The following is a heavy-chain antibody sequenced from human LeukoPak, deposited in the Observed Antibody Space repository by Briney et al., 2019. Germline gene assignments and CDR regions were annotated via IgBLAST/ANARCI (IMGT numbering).Heavy chain of an antibody. CDR2: IYYSGST. CDR3: ARGYCSGGSCLSDY. CDR1: GGSISSGDYY. V-gene: IGHV4-30-4*02. Sequence: SETLSLTCTVSGGSISSGDYYWSWIRQPPGKGLEWIGYIYYSGSTYYNPSLKSRVTISVDTSKNQFSLKLSSVTAADTAVYYCARGYCSGGSCLSDYWGQGTLVTVSS. J-gene: IGHJ4*02. D-gene: IGHD2-15*01.